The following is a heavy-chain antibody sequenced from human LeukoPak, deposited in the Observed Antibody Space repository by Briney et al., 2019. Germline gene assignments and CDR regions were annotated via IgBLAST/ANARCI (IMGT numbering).Heavy chain of an antibody. CDR1: GGSISSYY. J-gene: IGHJ3*02. D-gene: IGHD2-2*01. CDR2: IYYSGST. V-gene: IGHV4-59*08. Sequence: SETLSLTCTVSGGSISSYYWSWIRQPPGKGLEWIGYIYYSGSTNYNPSLKSRVTISVDTSKNQFSLKLSSVTAADTAVYYCARRSGMPDHDAFDIWGQGTVVTVSS. CDR3: ARRSGMPDHDAFDI.